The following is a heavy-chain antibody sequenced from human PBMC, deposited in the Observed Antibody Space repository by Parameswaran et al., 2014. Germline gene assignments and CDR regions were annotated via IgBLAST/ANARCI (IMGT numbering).Heavy chain of an antibody. CDR2: ISGSGGST. J-gene: IGHJ4*02. CDR3: AKDQRVNRVDTARDY. Sequence: PGKGLEWVSAISGSGGSTYYADSVKGRFTISRDNSKNTLYLQMNSLRAEDTAVYYCAKDQRVNRVDTARDYWGQGTLVTVSS. V-gene: IGHV3-23*01. D-gene: IGHD5-18*01.